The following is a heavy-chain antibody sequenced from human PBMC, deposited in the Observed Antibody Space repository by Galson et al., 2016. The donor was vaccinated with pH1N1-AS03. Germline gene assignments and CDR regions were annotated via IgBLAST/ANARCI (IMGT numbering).Heavy chain of an antibody. D-gene: IGHD1-7*01. J-gene: IGHJ4*02. CDR1: GASISSGFYY. Sequence: TLSLTCTVSGASISSGFYYWNWIRQPAGKGLEWIGDIYTRCNTNYNPSLKSRVSISADTSKTQFSLNLNSVTAADTAMYYCARLSSAVNFLYSWGQGTLVTVSS. V-gene: IGHV4-61*09. CDR3: ARLSSAVNFLYS. CDR2: IYTRCNT.